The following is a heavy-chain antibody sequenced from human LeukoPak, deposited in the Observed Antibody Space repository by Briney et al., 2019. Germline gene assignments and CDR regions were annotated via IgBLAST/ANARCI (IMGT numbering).Heavy chain of an antibody. Sequence: SETLSLACTVSGGSISSGSYYWSWIRQPAGKGLEWIGRIYTSGSTNYNPSLKSRVTISVDTSKNQFSLKLSSVTAADTAVYYCASTSGWYLDGGYFDYWGQGTLVTVSS. D-gene: IGHD6-19*01. J-gene: IGHJ4*02. CDR3: ASTSGWYLDGGYFDY. CDR1: GGSISSGSYY. V-gene: IGHV4-61*02. CDR2: IYTSGST.